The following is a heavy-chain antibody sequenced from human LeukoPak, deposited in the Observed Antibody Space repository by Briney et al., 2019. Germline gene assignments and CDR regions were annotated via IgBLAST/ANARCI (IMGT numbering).Heavy chain of an antibody. Sequence: PGGSLRLSCAASGFTFSNYWMQWVRQAPGKGLVWVSRIISDGSATNYADSVKGRFTISRDNAKNTLYLQMNSLRVEDTAVYYCARDRVPYCSGVSCSVDVWGQGTTVTVAS. CDR3: ARDRVPYCSGVSCSVDV. J-gene: IGHJ6*02. CDR2: IISDGSAT. D-gene: IGHD2-15*01. V-gene: IGHV3-74*01. CDR1: GFTFSNYW.